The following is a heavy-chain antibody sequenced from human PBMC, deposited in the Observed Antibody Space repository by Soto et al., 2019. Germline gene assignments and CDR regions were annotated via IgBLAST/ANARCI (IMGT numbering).Heavy chain of an antibody. CDR2: ISSSSSTI. CDR3: ASELSLVPWRVEPPTAGY. D-gene: IGHD1-1*01. Sequence: PGGSLRLSCEGSGFTFSDYYMHWVRQDPGKGLEWVSYISSSSSTIYYADSVKGRFTISRDNAKNSLYLQMNSLRDEDTAVYYCASELSLVPWRVEPPTAGYWGQGTLVTVSS. V-gene: IGHV3-48*02. CDR1: GFTFSDYY. J-gene: IGHJ4*02.